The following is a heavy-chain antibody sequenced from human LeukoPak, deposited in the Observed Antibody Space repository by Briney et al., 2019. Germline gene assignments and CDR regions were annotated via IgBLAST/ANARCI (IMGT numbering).Heavy chain of an antibody. CDR1: GFTFSSYG. D-gene: IGHD2-15*01. CDR2: ISGSAGST. Sequence: GGSLRLSCAASGFTFSSYGMSWVRQAPGKGLEWVSAISGSAGSTYYADSVKGRFTISRDNSKTTLYLQMNSLRAEDTAVYYCAKAPVTTCRGAFCYPFDYWGLGTLVTVSS. J-gene: IGHJ4*02. V-gene: IGHV3-23*01. CDR3: AKAPVTTCRGAFCYPFDY.